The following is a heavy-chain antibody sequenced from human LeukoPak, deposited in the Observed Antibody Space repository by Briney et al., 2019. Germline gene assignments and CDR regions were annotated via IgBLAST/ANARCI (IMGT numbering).Heavy chain of an antibody. Sequence: SQTLSLTCAISGDSVSSNSAGWNWIRQSPSRGLEWLGRTYYRSKWYNDYAVSVKSRITINPDTSKNQFSLQLNSVTPEDTAVYYCAREEQWLVRDFDYWGQGTLVTVSS. CDR3: AREEQWLVRDFDY. CDR2: TYYRSKWYN. CDR1: GDSVSSNSAG. D-gene: IGHD6-19*01. V-gene: IGHV6-1*01. J-gene: IGHJ4*02.